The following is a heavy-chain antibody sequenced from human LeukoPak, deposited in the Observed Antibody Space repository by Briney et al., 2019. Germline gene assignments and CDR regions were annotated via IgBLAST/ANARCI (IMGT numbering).Heavy chain of an antibody. D-gene: IGHD3-22*01. CDR1: GFTFSSYA. J-gene: IGHJ4*02. CDR3: AKAARSYYDSSGYYDY. CDR2: ISGSGGST. V-gene: IGHV3-23*01. Sequence: GGSLRLSCAASGFTFSSYAMSWVRQAPGKGLEWVSAISGSGGSTYYADSVKGRFTISRDNSKNTLYLQMNSLRAEDAALYFCAKAARSYYDSSGYYDYWGQGTLVPVSS.